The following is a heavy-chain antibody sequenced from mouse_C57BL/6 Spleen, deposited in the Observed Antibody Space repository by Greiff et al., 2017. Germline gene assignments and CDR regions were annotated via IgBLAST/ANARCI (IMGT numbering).Heavy chain of an antibody. J-gene: IGHJ1*03. CDR1: GYTFTSYG. D-gene: IGHD1-1*01. Sequence: VQLQQSGAELARPGASVKLSCKASGYTFTSYGISWVKQRTGQGLEWIGEIYPRSGNTYYNEKFKGKATLTADKSSSTAYMELRSLTSEDSAVYFCARPFIITTVVEGYFDVWGTGTTVTVSS. CDR2: IYPRSGNT. V-gene: IGHV1-81*01. CDR3: ARPFIITTVVEGYFDV.